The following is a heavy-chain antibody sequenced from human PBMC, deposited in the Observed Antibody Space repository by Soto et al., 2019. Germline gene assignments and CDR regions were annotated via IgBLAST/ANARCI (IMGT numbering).Heavy chain of an antibody. CDR2: IYYSGST. CDR1: GGSISSYY. D-gene: IGHD3-22*01. V-gene: IGHV4-59*01. Sequence: PSETLSLTCTVSGGSISSYYWSWIRQPPGKGLEWIGYIYYSGSTNYNPSLKSRVTISVDTSKNQFSLKLSSLTAADTAVYYCARSGYYDSSGYWFWGQGTLVTVSS. CDR3: ARSGYYDSSGYWF. J-gene: IGHJ4*02.